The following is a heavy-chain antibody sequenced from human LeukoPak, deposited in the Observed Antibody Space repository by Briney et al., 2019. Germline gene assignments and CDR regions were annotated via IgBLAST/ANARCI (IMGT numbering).Heavy chain of an antibody. Sequence: GGSLRLSCAASGFTFSSYEMNWVRQAPGKGLEWVSAISGSGGSTYYADFVKGRFTISRDNSKNTLYLQMNSLRAEDTAVYYCAKRPSGSGWPYYFDYWGQGTLVTVSS. CDR2: ISGSGGST. J-gene: IGHJ4*02. D-gene: IGHD6-19*01. CDR3: AKRPSGSGWPYYFDY. CDR1: GFTFSSYE. V-gene: IGHV3-23*01.